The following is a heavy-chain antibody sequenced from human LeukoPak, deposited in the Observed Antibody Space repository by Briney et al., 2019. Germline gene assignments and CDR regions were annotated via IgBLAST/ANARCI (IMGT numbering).Heavy chain of an antibody. D-gene: IGHD5-18*01. CDR1: GFTFSSYG. V-gene: IGHV3-33*01. CDR3: VRADGRSYGLFDS. Sequence: GGSLRLSCAASGFTFSSYGMHWVRQAPGKGLEWVAVIWYDGSNKYYADSVKGRFTISRDNSKNTLYLQMNSLRPEDTAVYHCVRADGRSYGLFDSWGRGTLVIVSS. CDR2: IWYDGSNK. J-gene: IGHJ4*02.